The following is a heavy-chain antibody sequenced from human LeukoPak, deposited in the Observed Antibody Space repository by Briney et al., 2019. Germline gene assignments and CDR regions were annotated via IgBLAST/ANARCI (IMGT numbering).Heavy chain of an antibody. CDR2: IYTSGST. CDR3: ARDSRPGTTSFYNRFDP. J-gene: IGHJ5*02. Sequence: SETLSLTCTVSGGSISSYYWSWIRQPAGKGLEWIGRIYTSGSTNYNPSLKSRVTMSVDTSKNQFSLKLSSVTAADTAVYYCARDSRPGTTSFYNRFDPWGQGTLVTVSS. CDR1: GGSISSYY. D-gene: IGHD1-7*01. V-gene: IGHV4-4*07.